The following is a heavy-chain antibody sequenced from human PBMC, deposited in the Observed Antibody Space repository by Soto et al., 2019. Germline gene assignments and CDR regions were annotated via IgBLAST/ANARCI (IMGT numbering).Heavy chain of an antibody. J-gene: IGHJ3*02. CDR3: TPGSVKGAFDI. CDR1: GFTFSNAW. D-gene: IGHD4-17*01. CDR2: IKTKTDGGTT. Sequence: PGGSLRFSCAASGFTFSNAWMSWVRQAPGKGLEWVGRIKTKTDGGTTDYAALVKGRFTISRDDSINTLYLQMNSLKTEDTAVYYCTPGSVKGAFDIWGQGTMVT. V-gene: IGHV3-15*01.